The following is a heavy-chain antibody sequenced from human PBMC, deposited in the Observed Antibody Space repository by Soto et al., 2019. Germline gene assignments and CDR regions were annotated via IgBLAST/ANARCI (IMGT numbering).Heavy chain of an antibody. V-gene: IGHV4-34*01. Sequence: SETLSLTCVVSGGSLSDYFWSWIRQPPGMALEWIGEINHLGSINYNPSLKSRVTMSVDTSENQFSLTLNSVTAADTATYYRARGGISHWAYFYYMDVWDRGTTVTVSS. CDR3: ARGGISHWAYFYYMDV. J-gene: IGHJ6*03. CDR2: INHLGSI. CDR1: GGSLSDYF. D-gene: IGHD2-21*01.